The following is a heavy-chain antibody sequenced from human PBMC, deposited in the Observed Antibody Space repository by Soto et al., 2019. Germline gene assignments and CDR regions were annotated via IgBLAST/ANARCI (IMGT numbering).Heavy chain of an antibody. CDR1: GFSVSTNS. D-gene: IGHD6-13*01. J-gene: IGHJ5*02. CDR3: APSVIVATGTLNWFEP. V-gene: IGHV3-53*04. CDR2: IYSGGGT. Sequence: EVQLVESGGGLVQPGGSLRLSCAASGFSVSTNSMSWVRQAPGKGLEWVSIIYSGGGTDYTDSVKGRFAISRHISQNILSLQMNSLRAEDTAVYYCAPSVIVATGTLNWFEPWGQGTLVTVSS.